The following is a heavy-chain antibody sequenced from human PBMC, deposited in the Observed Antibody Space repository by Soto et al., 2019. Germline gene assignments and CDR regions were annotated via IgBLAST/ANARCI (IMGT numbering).Heavy chain of an antibody. CDR1: GFNFINAW. CDR3: SALGV. V-gene: IGHV3-15*07. D-gene: IGHD1-26*01. CDR2: IKSKTDGGTT. J-gene: IGHJ6*02. Sequence: EVQLVESGGGLVEPGGSLRLSCAASGFNFINAWMHWVRQAPGKGLEWVGRIKSKTDGGTTDYAAPVKGRFIIPRDDSKNTRYLQINSLKMADTAVYSCSALGVLGQGTTVTVSS.